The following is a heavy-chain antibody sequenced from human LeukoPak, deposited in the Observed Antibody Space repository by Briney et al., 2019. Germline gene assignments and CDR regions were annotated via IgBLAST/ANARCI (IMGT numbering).Heavy chain of an antibody. Sequence: AGGSLRLSCAASGFTLRSYWMHWVRQAPGKGLVWVSRINSDGSTTTYADSVKGRFTISRDNAKNTLYLQMNSLRAEDTAVYYCAKDFSVYYHDSRVLDYWGQGTLVTVSS. CDR1: GFTLRSYW. CDR3: AKDFSVYYHDSRVLDY. CDR2: INSDGSTT. D-gene: IGHD3-22*01. V-gene: IGHV3-74*01. J-gene: IGHJ4*02.